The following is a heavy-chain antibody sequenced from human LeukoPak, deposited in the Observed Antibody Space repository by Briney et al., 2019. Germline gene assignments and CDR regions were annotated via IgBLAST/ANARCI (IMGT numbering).Heavy chain of an antibody. J-gene: IGHJ4*02. D-gene: IGHD3-10*01. V-gene: IGHV4-39*07. CDR3: ARDPLGSGDY. CDR1: GGSISSSSYY. Sequence: PETLSLTCTVSGGSISSSSYYWGWIRQPPGKGLEWIGSIYYSGSTYYNPSLKSRVTISVDTSKNQFSLKLSSVTAADTAVYYCARDPLGSGDYWGQGTLVTVSS. CDR2: IYYSGST.